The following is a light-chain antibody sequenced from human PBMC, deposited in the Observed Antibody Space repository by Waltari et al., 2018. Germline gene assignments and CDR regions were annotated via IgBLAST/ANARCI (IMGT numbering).Light chain of an antibody. CDR2: KAS. Sequence: DIQMTQSPSTLSASVGDRATITCRASQSISSWLAWYQQKPGKAPKVLIYKASSLESGVPSRFSGSGSGSEFTLTISSLQPDDFATYYCQQYNSYPGTFGQGTKLEIK. J-gene: IGKJ2*01. V-gene: IGKV1-5*03. CDR3: QQYNSYPGT. CDR1: QSISSW.